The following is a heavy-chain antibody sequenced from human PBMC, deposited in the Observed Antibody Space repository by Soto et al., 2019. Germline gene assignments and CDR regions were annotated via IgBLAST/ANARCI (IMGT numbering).Heavy chain of an antibody. CDR3: ARTDIVTTNCFDP. D-gene: IGHD5-12*01. V-gene: IGHV4-34*02. Sequence: QVHLQQWGAGLLKPSETLSLTCAVYGESFIGYYWTWIRQPPGKGLEWIGEINHRGSANYNPSIKSRVTISVDTSNNQFSLKLSSVTAADTSVYYCARTDIVTTNCFDPWGQGTLVTVSS. CDR2: INHRGSA. J-gene: IGHJ5*02. CDR1: GESFIGYY.